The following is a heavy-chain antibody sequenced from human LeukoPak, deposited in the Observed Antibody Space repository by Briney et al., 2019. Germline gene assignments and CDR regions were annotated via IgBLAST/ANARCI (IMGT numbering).Heavy chain of an antibody. CDR3: ANSGYYLPRYFDY. CDR2: INHSGST. Sequence: PSETLSLTCAVYGGSFSGYYWSWIRQPPGKGLEWIGEINHSGSTNYNPSLKSRVTISVDTSKNQFSLKLSSVTAADTAVYYCANSGYYLPRYFDYWGQGTLVTVSS. CDR1: GGSFSGYY. V-gene: IGHV4-34*01. J-gene: IGHJ4*02. D-gene: IGHD3-22*01.